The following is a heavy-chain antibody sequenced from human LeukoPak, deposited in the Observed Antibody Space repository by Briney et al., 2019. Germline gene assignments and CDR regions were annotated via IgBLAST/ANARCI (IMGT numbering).Heavy chain of an antibody. J-gene: IGHJ4*02. CDR3: AKASWEGVTTTYFDS. CDR1: GFTFRNHW. CDR2: INQDESER. D-gene: IGHD1-26*01. V-gene: IGHV3-7*03. Sequence: GGSLRLSCAASGFTFRNHWMSWVRQAPGRGPEWVANINQDESERFCLDSVKGRFTISRDNAKNSLYLQMNSLRGDDTAKYHCAKASWEGVTTTYFDSWGQGTLVPVSS.